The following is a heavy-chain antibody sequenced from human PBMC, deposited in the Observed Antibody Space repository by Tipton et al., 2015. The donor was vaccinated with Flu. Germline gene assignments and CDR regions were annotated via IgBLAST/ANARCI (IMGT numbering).Heavy chain of an antibody. CDR3: ARDRIFGAMDV. V-gene: IGHV4-59*01. CDR2: IYYSGST. Sequence: TLSLTCTVSGGSISSYYWSWIRQPPGKGLEWIGYIYYSGSTNYNPSLKSRVTISVDTSKNQFSLKLSSVTAADTAVYYCARDRIFGAMDVWGKGTTVTVSS. CDR1: GGSISSYY. D-gene: IGHD3-3*02. J-gene: IGHJ6*03.